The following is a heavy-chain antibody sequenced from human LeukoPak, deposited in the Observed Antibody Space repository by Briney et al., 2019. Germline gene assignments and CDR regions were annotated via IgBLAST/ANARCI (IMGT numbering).Heavy chain of an antibody. V-gene: IGHV3-9*01. CDR2: ISWNSGNI. J-gene: IGHJ2*01. D-gene: IGHD5-12*01. CDR3: TKDKTPTTTTTSRVLGYFDL. CDR1: GFNFDDYA. Sequence: PGGSLKLSCVASGFNFDDYAMHWVRQPPGKGLEWVSGISWNSGNIGYADSLKGRFTISRDNAKKSLYLQMNTLRPEDTALYYCTKDKTPTTTTTSRVLGYFDLWGRGTLVTVSS.